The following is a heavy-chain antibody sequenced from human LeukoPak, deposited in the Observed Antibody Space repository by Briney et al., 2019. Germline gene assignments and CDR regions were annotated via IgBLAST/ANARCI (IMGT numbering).Heavy chain of an antibody. J-gene: IGHJ4*02. D-gene: IGHD2-15*01. CDR3: ARVGCSGGSCYSFGY. CDR2: INYSGST. CDR1: GGSFSGYY. Sequence: SETLSLTCAVYGGSFSGYYWSWIRQPPGKGLEWIGYINYSGSTYYNPSLKSRVTISVDTSKNQFSLKLSSVTAADTAVHYCARVGCSGGSCYSFGYWGQGTLVTVSS. V-gene: IGHV4-34*01.